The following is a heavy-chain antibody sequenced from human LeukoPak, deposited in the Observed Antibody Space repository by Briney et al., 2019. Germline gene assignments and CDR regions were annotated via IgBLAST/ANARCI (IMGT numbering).Heavy chain of an antibody. CDR1: GFTFSSYS. J-gene: IGHJ3*02. D-gene: IGHD3-22*01. CDR2: ISAISSSST. CDR3: ARDFHRRYYDSSGYNAFDI. V-gene: IGHV3-48*04. Sequence: GGSLRLSCAASGFTFSSYSMDWVRQAPGKGLEWVSYISAISSSSTYYADSVKGRFTISRDNAKNSLYLQMNSLRAGGTAVYYCARDFHRRYYDSSGYNAFDIWGQGTMVTVSS.